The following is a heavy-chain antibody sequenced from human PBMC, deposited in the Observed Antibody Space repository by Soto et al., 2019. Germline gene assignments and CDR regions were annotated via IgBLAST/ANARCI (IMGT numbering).Heavy chain of an antibody. Sequence: PSETLSLTCTISGGSVSSYQWSWIRQPPGKGLEWIGLTSYSGNTVYNPSLKSRVAFSVDTSKNHFSLTLTSVTAADTAVYYCARDGVGPFDYWGQGTLLTVSS. CDR3: ARDGVGPFDY. D-gene: IGHD1-26*01. CDR2: TSYSGNT. V-gene: IGHV4-59*02. J-gene: IGHJ4*02. CDR1: GGSVSSYQ.